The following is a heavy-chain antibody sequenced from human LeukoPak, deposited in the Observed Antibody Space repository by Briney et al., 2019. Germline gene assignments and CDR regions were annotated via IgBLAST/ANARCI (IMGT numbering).Heavy chain of an antibody. CDR3: AKRGGNIGYYALDY. CDR2: VSSSGDST. CDR1: GFTFSNYA. V-gene: IGHV3-23*01. Sequence: GGSLRLSCAASGFTFSNYAMSWVRQAPGMGLEWVSHVSSSGDSTSYTDSVKGRFTISRDNAKNTLYLQMNSLRAEDTAVYFCAKRGGNIGYYALDYWGQGTLVTVSS. D-gene: IGHD1-26*01. J-gene: IGHJ4*02.